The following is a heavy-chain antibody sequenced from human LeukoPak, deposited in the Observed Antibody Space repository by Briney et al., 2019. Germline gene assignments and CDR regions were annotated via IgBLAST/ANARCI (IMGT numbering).Heavy chain of an antibody. D-gene: IGHD5-24*01. CDR1: GGTFSSYA. Sequence: VASVKVSCKASGGTFSSYAISWVRQAPGQGLDWMGGIIPIFGTANYAQKFQGRVTITADESTSTAYMELSSLRSEDTAVYYCASEAPDMLESGYWGQGTLVTVSS. CDR2: IIPIFGTA. J-gene: IGHJ4*02. V-gene: IGHV1-69*13. CDR3: ASEAPDMLESGY.